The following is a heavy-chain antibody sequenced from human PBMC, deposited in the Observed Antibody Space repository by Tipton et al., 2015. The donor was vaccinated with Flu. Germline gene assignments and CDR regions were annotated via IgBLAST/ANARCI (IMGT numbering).Heavy chain of an antibody. CDR2: IRNNGGNV. CDR3: AREGTPDCGLNL. CDR1: GFTFSNYG. D-gene: IGHD2-21*02. Sequence: SLRLSCAASGFTFSNYGMHWVRRAPGKGLEWVAYIRNNGGNVHYADSVKGRFTISRDNSDKTVHLQMNSLRGDDTVVYYCAREGTPDCGLNLWGQGPTV. J-gene: IGHJ6*02. V-gene: IGHV3-33*01.